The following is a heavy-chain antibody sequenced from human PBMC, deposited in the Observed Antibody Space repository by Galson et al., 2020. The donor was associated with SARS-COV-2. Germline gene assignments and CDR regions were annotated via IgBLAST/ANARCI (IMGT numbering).Heavy chain of an antibody. V-gene: IGHV1-69*13. CDR1: GGTFSSYA. D-gene: IGHD1-26*01. J-gene: IGHJ6*02. CDR3: ASPAEYSGSYYDYYGMDV. Sequence: SVKVSCKASGGTFSSYAISWVRQAPGQGLEWMGGIIPIFGTANYAQKFQGRVTITADESTSTAYMELSSLRSEDTAVYYCASPAEYSGSYYDYYGMDVWGQGTTVTVSS. CDR2: IIPIFGTA.